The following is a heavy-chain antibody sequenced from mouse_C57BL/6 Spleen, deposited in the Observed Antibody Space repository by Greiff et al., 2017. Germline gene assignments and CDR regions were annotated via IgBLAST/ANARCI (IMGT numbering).Heavy chain of an antibody. V-gene: IGHV5-17*01. CDR2: LSSGSSTI. D-gene: IGHD2-4*01. J-gene: IGHJ3*01. CDR1: GFTFSDYG. Sequence: EVKLMESGGGLVKPGGSLKLSCAASGFTFSDYGMHWVRQAPEKGLEWVAYLSSGSSTIYYADTVKGRFTISRDNAKNTLFLQMTSLRSEDTAMYYCARRDYLDWGQGTLVTVSA. CDR3: ARRDYLD.